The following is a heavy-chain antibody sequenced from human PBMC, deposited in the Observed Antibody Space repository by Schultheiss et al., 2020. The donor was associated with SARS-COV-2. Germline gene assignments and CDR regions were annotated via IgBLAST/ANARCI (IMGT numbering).Heavy chain of an antibody. Sequence: GESLKISCKASGYTFTGYYMHWVRQAPGQGLEWMGWINPNSGGTNYAQKFQGWVTMTRDTSISTAYMELSRLRSDDTAVYYCARTDSSGYYEGAFDIWGQGTMVTVSS. D-gene: IGHD3-22*01. J-gene: IGHJ3*02. CDR2: INPNSGGT. CDR3: ARTDSSGYYEGAFDI. V-gene: IGHV1-2*04. CDR1: GYTFTGYY.